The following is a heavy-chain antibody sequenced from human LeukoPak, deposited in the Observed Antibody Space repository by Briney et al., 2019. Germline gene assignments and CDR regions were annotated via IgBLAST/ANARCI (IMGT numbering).Heavy chain of an antibody. D-gene: IGHD3-22*01. Sequence: SETLSLTCAVYGGSFSGYWSWIRQPPGKGLEWIGEIHHSGSTNYNPSLKGRVTMSGDTSNNQFSLKLSSVTAADTAVYYCAAYYYDSSGYLWGQGTLVTVSS. CDR3: AAYYYDSSGYL. CDR1: GGSFSGY. V-gene: IGHV4-34*01. CDR2: IHHSGST. J-gene: IGHJ4*02.